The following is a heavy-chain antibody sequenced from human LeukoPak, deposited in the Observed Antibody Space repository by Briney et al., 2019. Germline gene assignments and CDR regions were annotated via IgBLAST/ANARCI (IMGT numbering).Heavy chain of an antibody. Sequence: GGSLRLSCAASGFTFSSYWMSWVRQAPGKGLEWVANIKQDGSEKYYVDSVKGRFTISRDNAKNSLYLQMNSLRAEDTAVYYCANIDFWSGYSRPFDYWGQGTLVTVSS. J-gene: IGHJ4*02. CDR3: ANIDFWSGYSRPFDY. V-gene: IGHV3-7*01. CDR1: GFTFSSYW. CDR2: IKQDGSEK. D-gene: IGHD3-3*01.